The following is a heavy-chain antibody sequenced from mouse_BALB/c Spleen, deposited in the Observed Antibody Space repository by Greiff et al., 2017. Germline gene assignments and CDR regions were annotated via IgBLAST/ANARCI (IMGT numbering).Heavy chain of an antibody. D-gene: IGHD5-1*01. J-gene: IGHJ2*01. CDR2: ISSGGSYT. CDR1: GFTFSSYG. CDR3: ARQSNFDY. V-gene: IGHV5-6*02. Sequence: DVMLVESGGDLVKPGGSLKLSCAASGFTFSSYGMSWVRQTPDKRLEWVATISSGGSYTYYPDSVKGRFTISRDNAKNTLYLQMSSLKSEDTAMYYCARQSNFDYWGQGTTLTVSS.